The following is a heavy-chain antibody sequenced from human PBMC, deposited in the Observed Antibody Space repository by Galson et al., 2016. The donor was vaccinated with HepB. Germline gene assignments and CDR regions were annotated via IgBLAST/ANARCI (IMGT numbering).Heavy chain of an antibody. Sequence: SLRLSCAASGFTFSRFWMHWVRQVPGKGLVWVSHINSDGSSTDYADSVKGRFTISRDNAKNTLYLQMDSLGAEDTAVYYCVTYYYDSGGYSYWGQGTLVTV. D-gene: IGHD3-22*01. CDR3: VTYYYDSGGYSY. V-gene: IGHV3-74*01. CDR1: GFTFSRFW. J-gene: IGHJ4*02. CDR2: INSDGSST.